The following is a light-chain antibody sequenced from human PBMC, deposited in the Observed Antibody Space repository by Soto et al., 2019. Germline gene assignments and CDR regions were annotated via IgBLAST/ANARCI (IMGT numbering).Light chain of an antibody. CDR2: GAS. CDR1: QSISDT. J-gene: IGKJ1*01. V-gene: IGKV3-20*01. Sequence: IVMTQSPGTLCVSPGVIATLSFRAIQSISDTLAWYQQKPAQAPRLLISGASSRATRTPDRFSGSGSGTDFTLTISRLEPEDFAVYYRHQYDSWTFGQGTKVDIK. CDR3: HQYDSWT.